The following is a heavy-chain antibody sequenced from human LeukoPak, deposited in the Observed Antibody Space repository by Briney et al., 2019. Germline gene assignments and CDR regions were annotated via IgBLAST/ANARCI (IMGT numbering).Heavy chain of an antibody. D-gene: IGHD4-23*01. CDR1: GFTFSSYE. J-gene: IGHJ4*02. CDR3: ASVNNGGNSPTDY. Sequence: PGGSLRLSCAASGFTFSSYEMNWVRQAPGKGLEWVSYISSSGSTIYYADSVKGRFTISRDNAKNSLYLQMNSLRAEDTAVYYCASVNNGGNSPTDYWGQGTLVTGSS. CDR2: ISSSGSTI. V-gene: IGHV3-48*03.